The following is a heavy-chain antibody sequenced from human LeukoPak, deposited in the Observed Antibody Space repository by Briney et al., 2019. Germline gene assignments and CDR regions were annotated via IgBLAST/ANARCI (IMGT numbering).Heavy chain of an antibody. CDR2: IYHSGST. Sequence: SETLSLTCAVYGGSFSGYYWSWIRQPPGKGLEWIGEIYHSGSTNYNPSLKSRVTISVDKSKNQFSLKLSSVTAADTAVYYCARRDSSGYYFKDMDYWGQGTLVTVSS. CDR3: ARRDSSGYYFKDMDY. J-gene: IGHJ4*02. D-gene: IGHD3-22*01. CDR1: GGSFSGYY. V-gene: IGHV4-34*01.